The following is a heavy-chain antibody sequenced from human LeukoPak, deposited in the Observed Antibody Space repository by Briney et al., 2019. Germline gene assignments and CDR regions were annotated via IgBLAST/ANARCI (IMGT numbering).Heavy chain of an antibody. Sequence: GASVKVSCKASGYTFTSYGISWVRQAPGQGLEWMGWISAYNGNTNYAQKLRGRVTMTTDTSTSTAYMELRSLRSDDTAVYYRARALGSVVVMGMDAFDIWGQGTMVTVSS. V-gene: IGHV1-18*01. D-gene: IGHD3-22*01. CDR2: ISAYNGNT. J-gene: IGHJ3*02. CDR1: GYTFTSYG. CDR3: ARALGSVVVMGMDAFDI.